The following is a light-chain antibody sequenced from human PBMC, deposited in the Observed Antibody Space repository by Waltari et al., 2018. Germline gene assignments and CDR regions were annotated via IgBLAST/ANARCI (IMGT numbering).Light chain of an antibody. CDR2: GAS. J-gene: IGKJ5*01. Sequence: SCRASQSVRSTLAEYQQKPGQAPRLLIYGASTRATFIPDRFSGSGSGTEFTLTISSLQSEDFAVYYCQQYNNWLITFGQGTRLEIK. CDR1: QSVRST. V-gene: IGKV3-15*01. CDR3: QQYNNWLIT.